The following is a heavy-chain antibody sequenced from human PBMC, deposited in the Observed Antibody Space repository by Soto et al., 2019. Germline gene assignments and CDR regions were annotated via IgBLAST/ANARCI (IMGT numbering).Heavy chain of an antibody. D-gene: IGHD2-15*01. J-gene: IGHJ3*02. CDR3: ARDQRGYCSGGSFYYVSDAFDI. Sequence: EVQLVESGGGLVQPGGSLRLSCAASGFTVSSNYMSWVRQAPGKGLEWVSVIYSGGSTYYADSVKGRFTISRDNSKNTLDLQMNSLRAEDTAVYYCARDQRGYCSGGSFYYVSDAFDIWGQGTMVTVSS. CDR2: IYSGGST. V-gene: IGHV3-66*01. CDR1: GFTVSSNY.